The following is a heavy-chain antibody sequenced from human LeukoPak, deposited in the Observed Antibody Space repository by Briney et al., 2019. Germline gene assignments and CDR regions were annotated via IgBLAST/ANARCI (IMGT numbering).Heavy chain of an antibody. Sequence: GGSLRLPRAAPGFIFCNSWMSLGRPAPGEGGEWGGPFKRNFEGATQHYAASVKGRFSISKDESKSIVFLQMSSLKTEDTAVYFCTTEGFTYGHHSFDSWGQGTLVTVSS. V-gene: IGHV3-15*01. D-gene: IGHD5-18*01. CDR1: GFIFCNSW. CDR3: TTEGFTYGHHSFDS. J-gene: IGHJ4*02. CDR2: FKRNFEGATQ.